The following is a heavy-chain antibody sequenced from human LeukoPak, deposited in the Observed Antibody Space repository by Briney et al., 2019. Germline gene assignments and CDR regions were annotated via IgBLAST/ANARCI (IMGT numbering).Heavy chain of an antibody. CDR3: ARQEIGLRSFDP. V-gene: IGHV4-4*02. D-gene: IGHD3/OR15-3a*01. CDR2: IFHSGST. J-gene: IGHJ5*02. Sequence: PSGTLSLTCAVSGDSLNTNTWWSWVRQPPGKGLEWTGEIFHSGSTNYHPSLESRLTISMDKSKNSFSLRLTSVTAADTAVYYCARQEIGLRSFDPWAQGTLVTVSS. CDR1: GDSLNTNTW.